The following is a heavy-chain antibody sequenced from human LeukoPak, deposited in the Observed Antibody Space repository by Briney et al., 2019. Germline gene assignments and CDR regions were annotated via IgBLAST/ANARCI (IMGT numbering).Heavy chain of an antibody. CDR1: GGTFSSYA. D-gene: IGHD1-26*01. CDR3: ARGEAPWELDYYYYYYMDV. J-gene: IGHJ6*03. Sequence: ASVKVSCKASGGTFSSYAISWVRQAPGQGLEWMGGIIPIFGTANYAQKFQGRVTITTDESTSTAYMELSSLRSEDTAVYYCARGEAPWELDYYYYYYMDVWGKGTTVTVSS. V-gene: IGHV1-69*05. CDR2: IIPIFGTA.